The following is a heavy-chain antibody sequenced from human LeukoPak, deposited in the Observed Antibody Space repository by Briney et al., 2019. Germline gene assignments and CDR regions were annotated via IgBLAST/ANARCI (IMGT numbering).Heavy chain of an antibody. CDR2: IIPIFGTA. J-gene: IGHJ6*02. Sequence: SVKVSCKASGYTFTGYYIHWVRQAPGQGLEWMGGIIPIFGTANYAQKFQGRVTITADESTSTAYMELSSLRSEDTAVYYCARGPVPRYYYYGMDVWGQGTTVTVSS. CDR3: ARGPVPRYYYYGMDV. CDR1: GYTFTGYY. V-gene: IGHV1-69*13.